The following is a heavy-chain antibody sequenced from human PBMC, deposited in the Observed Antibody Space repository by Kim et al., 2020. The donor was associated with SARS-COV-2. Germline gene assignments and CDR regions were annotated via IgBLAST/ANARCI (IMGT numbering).Heavy chain of an antibody. CDR2: INVNSGDT. Sequence: ASVKVSCKASGYTFTSHFIHWVRQAPGQGLEWMGCINVNSGDTYYAQKFQGRVTVTRDTSITTAFMELSRLTSDDTAIYYCARDEYRSYGYWGQGTLVTVSS. J-gene: IGHJ4*02. D-gene: IGHD3-10*01. V-gene: IGHV1-2*02. CDR1: GYTFTSHF. CDR3: ARDEYRSYGY.